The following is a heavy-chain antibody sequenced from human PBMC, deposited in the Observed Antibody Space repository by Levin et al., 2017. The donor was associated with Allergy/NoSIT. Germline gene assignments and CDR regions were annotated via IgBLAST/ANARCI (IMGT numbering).Heavy chain of an antibody. CDR2: FNPNGGTT. D-gene: IGHD3-10*01. V-gene: IGHV1-46*01. CDR1: GYTFTNYF. J-gene: IGHJ4*02. Sequence: GESLKISCQTSGYTFTNYFLHWVRQAPGQGLEWMGIFNPNGGTTIHAQKFQGRVAVTRDTSTTTVHLELSSLRSEDTAVYYCARSNYGLDYWGQGTLVTVSS. CDR3: ARSNYGLDY.